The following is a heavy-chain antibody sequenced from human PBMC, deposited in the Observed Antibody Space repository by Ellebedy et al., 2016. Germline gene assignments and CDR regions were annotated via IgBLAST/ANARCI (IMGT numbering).Heavy chain of an antibody. D-gene: IGHD3-9*01. CDR3: ARGERYFDWLLSPDDAFDV. Sequence: GGSLRLXXAASGFTFSSYSMNWVRQAPGKGLEWVSSISSSSSYIYYADSVKGRFTISRDNAKNSLYLQMNSLRGEDTAAYYCARGERYFDWLLSPDDAFDVWGQGTMVTVSS. CDR1: GFTFSSYS. V-gene: IGHV3-21*01. J-gene: IGHJ3*01. CDR2: ISSSSSYI.